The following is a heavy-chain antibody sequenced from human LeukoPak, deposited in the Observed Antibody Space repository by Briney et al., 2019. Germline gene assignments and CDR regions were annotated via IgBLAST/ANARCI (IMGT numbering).Heavy chain of an antibody. CDR3: ARERNPMATIDY. V-gene: IGHV4-39*07. J-gene: IGHJ4*02. Sequence: PSETLSLTCTVSGGSISSSSYYWGWIRQPPGKGLEWIGSIYYSGSTYYNPSLKSRVTISVDTSKNQFSLKLSSVTAADTAVYYCARERNPMATIDYWGQGTLVTVSS. D-gene: IGHD5-24*01. CDR2: IYYSGST. CDR1: GGSISSSSYY.